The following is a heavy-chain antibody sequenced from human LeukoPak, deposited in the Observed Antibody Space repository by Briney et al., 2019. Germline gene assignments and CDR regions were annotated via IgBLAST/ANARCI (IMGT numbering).Heavy chain of an antibody. J-gene: IGHJ4*02. CDR1: GYTFTGHY. CDR3: ARAYRGYSGYDARGKKVCGY. Sequence: ASVKVSCKASGYTFTGHYMHWVRQAPGQGLEWMGWINPNSGGTNYAQKFQGRVTMTRDTSISTAYMELSRLRSDDTAVYYCARAYRGYSGYDARGKKVCGYWGQGTLVTVSS. V-gene: IGHV1-2*02. CDR2: INPNSGGT. D-gene: IGHD5-12*01.